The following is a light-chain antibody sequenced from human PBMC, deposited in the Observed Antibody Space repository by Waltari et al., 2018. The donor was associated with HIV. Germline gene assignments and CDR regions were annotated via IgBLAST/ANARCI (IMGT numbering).Light chain of an antibody. J-gene: IGLJ1*01. V-gene: IGLV1-44*01. CDR1: TPNTGGNT. Sequence: QSVLAQPPSASGTPGQRVTLCCSGSTPNTGGNTVIWYQQLPGTAPKHLIYSNNERPAGVPDRLSGSTSGTSASLVIGGLQSEDEADYYCAAWDDSLKGGAFGTGTKVTVL. CDR2: SNN. CDR3: AAWDDSLKGGA.